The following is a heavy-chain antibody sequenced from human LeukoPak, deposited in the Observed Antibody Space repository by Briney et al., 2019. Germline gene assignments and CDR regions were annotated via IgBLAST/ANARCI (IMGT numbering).Heavy chain of an antibody. J-gene: IGHJ4*02. D-gene: IGHD6-13*01. CDR1: GFTFSSYA. CDR2: ISGSGGST. Sequence: GGSLRLSCAASGFTFSSYAMTWVRQAPGKGLEWVSAISGSGGSTYYADSVKGRFTISRDNAKNSLYLQMNSLRAEDTAVYYCARDGSYSSSWYFDYWGQGTLVTVSS. CDR3: ARDGSYSSSWYFDY. V-gene: IGHV3-23*01.